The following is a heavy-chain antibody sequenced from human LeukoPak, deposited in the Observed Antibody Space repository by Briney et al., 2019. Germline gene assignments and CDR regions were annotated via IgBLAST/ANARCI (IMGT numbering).Heavy chain of an antibody. J-gene: IGHJ4*02. CDR1: GFTFSSYA. CDR3: AKVLPTSGWSSSCYFDY. Sequence: GGSLRPSCAASGFTFSSYAMSWVRQAQGKGLEWVSAVSGNGGLTYYADSVKGRFIISRDNSKNTLSLQMNSLRAEDTAMYYCAKVLPTSGWSSSCYFDYWGQGTLVTVSS. CDR2: VSGNGGLT. D-gene: IGHD6-19*01. V-gene: IGHV3-23*01.